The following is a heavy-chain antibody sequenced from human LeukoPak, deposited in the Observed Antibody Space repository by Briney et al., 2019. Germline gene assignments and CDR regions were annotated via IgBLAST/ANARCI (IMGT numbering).Heavy chain of an antibody. CDR3: ARDRSSYIVVVTNDAFDI. CDR2: ISGSGGTT. D-gene: IGHD3-22*01. Sequence: GGSLRLSCAASGFTFSNYWMHWVRQAPGKGLVWVSAISGSGGTTYYADSVKGRFTISRDNAKNSLYLQMNSLRAEDTAVYYCARDRSSYIVVVTNDAFDIWGQGTMVTVSS. V-gene: IGHV3-69-1*02. J-gene: IGHJ3*02. CDR1: GFTFSNYW.